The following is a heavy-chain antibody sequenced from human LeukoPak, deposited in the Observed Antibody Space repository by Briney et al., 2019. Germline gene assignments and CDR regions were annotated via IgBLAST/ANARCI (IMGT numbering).Heavy chain of an antibody. CDR3: VRGASSIAALNPFWYFDL. D-gene: IGHD6-6*01. CDR2: ISTFNGNS. J-gene: IGHJ2*01. CDR1: GYTXTTYG. V-gene: IGHV1-18*01. Sequence: ASVKVSCKASGYTXTTYGIIWVRQAPGQGLEWMGWISTFNGNSHYAQKLQDRATMTRDTSTNTVYMELSSLRSEDTAVFYCVRGASSIAALNPFWYFDLWGRGTLVTVSS.